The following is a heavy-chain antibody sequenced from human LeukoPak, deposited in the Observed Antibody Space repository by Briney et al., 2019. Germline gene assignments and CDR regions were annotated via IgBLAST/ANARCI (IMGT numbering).Heavy chain of an antibody. Sequence: SETLSLTCAVYGGSFSGYYWSWIRQPPGKGLEWIGEINHSGSTNYNPSLKSRVTISVDTSKNQFSLKLSSVTAADTAVYYCARAYSSSSPPKNWGQGTLVTVSS. V-gene: IGHV4-34*01. CDR3: ARAYSSSSPPKN. J-gene: IGHJ4*02. CDR1: GGSFSGYY. CDR2: INHSGST. D-gene: IGHD6-6*01.